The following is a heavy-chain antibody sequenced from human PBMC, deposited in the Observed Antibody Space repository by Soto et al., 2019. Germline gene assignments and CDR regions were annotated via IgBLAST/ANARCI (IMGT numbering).Heavy chain of an antibody. CDR2: ISYDGSNK. V-gene: IGHV3-30*03. CDR1: GFTFSSYG. D-gene: IGHD4-17*01. CDR3: ARDTTTVIYWDAFDI. J-gene: IGHJ3*02. Sequence: SLRRSCAASGFTFSSYGMHWVRQAPGKGLGWVASISYDGSNKYYADSVKGRFTISRDNSKNTLYLQMNSLRAEDTAVYYCARDTTTVIYWDAFDIWDQETMVTVS.